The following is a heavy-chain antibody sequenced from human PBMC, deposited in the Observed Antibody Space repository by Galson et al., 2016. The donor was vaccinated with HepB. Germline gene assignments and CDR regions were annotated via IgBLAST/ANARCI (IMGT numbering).Heavy chain of an antibody. D-gene: IGHD3-3*01. CDR3: AKSFVKKDFWSYYLADAFDI. V-gene: IGHV3-23*01. J-gene: IGHJ3*02. CDR1: GFTFTSYA. CDR2: LNGSGRKT. Sequence: SLRLSCAASGFTFTSYALSWVRQAPGRGLEWVSTLNGSGRKTCYADSVKGRFTISRDNSKNTLFLQMNSLRVEDTAVYYCAKSFVKKDFWSYYLADAFDIRGQGTTVTVST.